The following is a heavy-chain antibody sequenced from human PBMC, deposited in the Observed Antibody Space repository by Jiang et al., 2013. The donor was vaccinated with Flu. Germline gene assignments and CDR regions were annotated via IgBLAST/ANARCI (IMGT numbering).Heavy chain of an antibody. CDR1: GFSLSTAGMR. Sequence: TFSGFSLSTAGMRVSWAPSAPQGRALEWLARIDWDDDKFFNTSLRTRLTISKDTSKNQVVLTMTNMDPVDTATYYCARNEGDYGGWFDPWGQGTLVTVSS. CDR2: IDWDDDK. J-gene: IGHJ5*02. CDR3: ARNEGDYGGWFDP. V-gene: IGHV2-70*04. D-gene: IGHD4-23*01.